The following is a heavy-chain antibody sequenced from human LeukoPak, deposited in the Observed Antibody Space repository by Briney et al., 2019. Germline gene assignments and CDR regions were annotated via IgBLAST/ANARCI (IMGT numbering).Heavy chain of an antibody. CDR1: GGSISSYY. CDR2: IYYSGST. Sequence: SETLSLTCTVSGGSISSYYWSWIRQPPGKGLEWIGYIYYSGSTNYNPSLKSRVTISVDTSKNQFSLKLSSVTAADTAVYYCASQYSYGLYPNYWGQGTLVTVSS. CDR3: ASQYSYGLYPNY. V-gene: IGHV4-59*12. D-gene: IGHD5-18*01. J-gene: IGHJ4*02.